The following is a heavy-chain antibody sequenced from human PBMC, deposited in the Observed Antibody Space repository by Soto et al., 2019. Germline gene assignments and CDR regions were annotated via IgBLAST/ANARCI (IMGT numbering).Heavy chain of an antibody. CDR3: ARDSEDIVLMVYAIPDWFDP. V-gene: IGHV3-48*01. CDR1: GFTFSSHS. D-gene: IGHD2-8*01. CDR2: ISSSSSTI. J-gene: IGHJ5*02. Sequence: EVQLVESGGGLVQPGGSLGLSCAASGFTFSSHSMNWVRQAPGKGLEWVSYISSSSSTIYYADSVKGRFTISRDNAKNSLYLQMNSLRAEDTAVYYCARDSEDIVLMVYAIPDWFDPWGQGTLVTVSS.